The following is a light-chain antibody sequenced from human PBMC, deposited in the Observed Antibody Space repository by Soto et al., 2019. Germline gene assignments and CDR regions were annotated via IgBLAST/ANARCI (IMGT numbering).Light chain of an antibody. Sequence: DIQMTQSPSSLSASVGDRVTITCRASQSISSYLNWYQQKPGKAPNLLIHAAFNLQSGVPSRFSGSGSGTDFTLTISSLQPEDFAVYYCQQYGSAPSTFGPGTKVDIK. CDR2: AAF. CDR1: QSISSY. V-gene: IGKV1-39*01. CDR3: QQYGSAPST. J-gene: IGKJ3*01.